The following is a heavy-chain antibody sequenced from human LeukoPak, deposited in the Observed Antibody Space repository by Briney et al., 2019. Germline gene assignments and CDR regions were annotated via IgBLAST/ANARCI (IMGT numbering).Heavy chain of an antibody. D-gene: IGHD6-19*01. V-gene: IGHV1-8*01. CDR2: MNPNSGNT. J-gene: IGHJ5*02. CDR3: ARDGGTYSSGWYSNNWFDP. CDR1: GYTFTSYD. Sequence: ASVKVSCKASGYTFTSYDINWVRQATGQGLEWMGWMNPNSGNTGYAQKFQGRVTMTRNTSISTAYMELSSLRSDDTAVYYCARDGGTYSSGWYSNNWFDPWGQGTLVTVSS.